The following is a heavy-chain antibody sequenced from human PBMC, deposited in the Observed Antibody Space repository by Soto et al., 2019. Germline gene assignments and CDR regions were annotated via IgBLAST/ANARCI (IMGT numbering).Heavy chain of an antibody. CDR2: ISGIVPST. V-gene: IGHV3-23*01. CDR3: AKDLLYTSGWYGH. CDR1: GFTFSTYS. D-gene: IGHD6-19*01. J-gene: IGHJ4*02. Sequence: PGGSLRLSCAASGFTFSTYSMYWVRQAPGKGLEWVSVISGIVPSTSYADSVEGRFTISRDNSKNTVFLQMNSLRAEDTAIYYCAKDLLYTSGWYGHWGQGTLVTVSS.